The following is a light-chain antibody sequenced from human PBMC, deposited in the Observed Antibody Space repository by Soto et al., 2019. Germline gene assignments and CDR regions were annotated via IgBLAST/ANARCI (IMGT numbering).Light chain of an antibody. V-gene: IGLV1-51*01. CDR3: GTWDSSLSAVV. CDR2: DNN. J-gene: IGLJ2*01. Sequence: QSVLTQPPSVSAAPGQTVTISCSGSSSNIGNNYVSWYQQLPGTAPKLLIYDNNKRPSGTPDRFSGSKSGTSATLGITGLQAGDEADYYCGTWDSSLSAVVFGGGPQLTVL. CDR1: SSNIGNNY.